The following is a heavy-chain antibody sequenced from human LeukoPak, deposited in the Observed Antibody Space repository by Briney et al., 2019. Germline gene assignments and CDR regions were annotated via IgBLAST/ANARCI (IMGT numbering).Heavy chain of an antibody. J-gene: IGHJ4*02. CDR3: ARGPLGRNGDYFDY. Sequence: GASVKVSCKASGYTFTGYAIQWVRQAPGQRLEWMGWINAGNGNTKYSQKFQGRATITRDTSANTVYMELSSLRSEDTAVYYCARGPLGRNGDYFDYWGQGTLVTVSS. CDR1: GYTFTGYA. V-gene: IGHV1-3*01. CDR2: INAGNGNT. D-gene: IGHD7-27*01.